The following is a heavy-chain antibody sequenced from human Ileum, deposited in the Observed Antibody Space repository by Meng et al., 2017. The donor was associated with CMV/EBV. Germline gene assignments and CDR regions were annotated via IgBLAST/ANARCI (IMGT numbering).Heavy chain of an antibody. Sequence: LRHSCVAYGFTIRTDRRHWVRQVPEKGLVWVSGINNDGSRATYADFVKGRFTISRDNAKNTAYLEMNSLGPEDTAMYYCARDTEGYWGQGTLVTVSS. CDR2: INNDGSRA. J-gene: IGHJ4*02. V-gene: IGHV3-74*03. CDR3: ARDTEGY. D-gene: IGHD1-14*01. CDR1: GFTIRTDR.